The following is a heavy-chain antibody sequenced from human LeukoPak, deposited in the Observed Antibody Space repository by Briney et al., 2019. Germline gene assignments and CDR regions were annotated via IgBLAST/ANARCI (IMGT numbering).Heavy chain of an antibody. CDR3: ARGSEAVAGTWFFDS. CDR1: GGSISSSSYY. V-gene: IGHV4-39*07. Sequence: SETLSLTCTVSGGSISSSSYYWGWIRQPPGKGLEWIGEINHRGSTKYNPSLKSRVTISVDTSKNQISLKLSSVTAADTAVYYCARGSEAVAGTWFFDSWGQGTLVTVSS. D-gene: IGHD6-19*01. CDR2: INHRGST. J-gene: IGHJ4*02.